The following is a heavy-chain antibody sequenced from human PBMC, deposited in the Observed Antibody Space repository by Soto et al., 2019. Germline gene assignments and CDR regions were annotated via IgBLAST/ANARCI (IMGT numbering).Heavy chain of an antibody. D-gene: IGHD1-20*01. CDR3: AKDRPDNWKPDAFDI. V-gene: IGHV3-30*18. Sequence: QVQLVESGGGVVQPGRSLRLSCAASGFTFSSYGMHWVRQAPGKGLEWVAVISYDGSNKYYADSVKGRFTISRDNSKNTLYLQMNSLRAEDTAVYYCAKDRPDNWKPDAFDIWVQGTMVTVSS. J-gene: IGHJ3*02. CDR2: ISYDGSNK. CDR1: GFTFSSYG.